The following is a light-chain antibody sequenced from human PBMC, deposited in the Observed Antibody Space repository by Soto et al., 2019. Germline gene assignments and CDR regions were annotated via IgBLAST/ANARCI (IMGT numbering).Light chain of an antibody. J-gene: IGKJ1*01. Sequence: DIQMTQSPSTLSGSVGDRVTITCRVSQTISSWLAWYQQKPGKAPKLLIYKAPTLKSGVPSRFSGSGSGTEFTLTISSLQPDDFATYYCQHYNSYSEAFGQGTKVDI. V-gene: IGKV1-5*03. CDR3: QHYNSYSEA. CDR1: QTISSW. CDR2: KAP.